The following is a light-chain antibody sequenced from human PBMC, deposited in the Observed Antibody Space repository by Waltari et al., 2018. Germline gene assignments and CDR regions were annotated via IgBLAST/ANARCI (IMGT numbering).Light chain of an antibody. V-gene: IGLV3-25*03. CDR3: QSADSSGTWV. CDR1: ALPQQY. CDR2: KDN. Sequence: SYELTQPPSVSVSPVQTARITCSADALPQQYAYWYQQKPGQAPVLVIYKDNERPSGIPERFSGSSSGTTVTLTISGVQAEDEADYYCQSADSSGTWVFGGGTKLTVL. J-gene: IGLJ3*02.